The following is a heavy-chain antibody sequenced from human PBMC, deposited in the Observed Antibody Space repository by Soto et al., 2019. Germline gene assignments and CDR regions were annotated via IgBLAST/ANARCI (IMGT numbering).Heavy chain of an antibody. Sequence: PGGSLRLSCAASGFTFGGYWMHWVRQAPGKGLVWVSRINSDGSSTSYADSVKGRFTISRDNAKNTLYLQMNSLRAEDTAVYYCARSEEYDFWSGYPSQEKTTYYYYGMDVWGQGTTVTVSS. CDR1: GFTFGGYW. V-gene: IGHV3-74*01. CDR3: ARSEEYDFWSGYPSQEKTTYYYYGMDV. D-gene: IGHD3-3*01. J-gene: IGHJ6*02. CDR2: INSDGSST.